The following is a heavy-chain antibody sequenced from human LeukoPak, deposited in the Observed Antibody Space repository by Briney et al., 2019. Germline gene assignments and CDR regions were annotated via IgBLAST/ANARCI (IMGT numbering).Heavy chain of an antibody. CDR3: ARDYGDYGFDP. CDR1: GGSISSGDYY. J-gene: IGHJ5*02. CDR2: VYYSGST. V-gene: IGHV4-30-4*01. D-gene: IGHD4-17*01. Sequence: PSETLSLTCTVSGGSISSGDYYWSWIRQPPGKGLEWIGYVYYSGSTYYNPSLKSRVTISVDTSKNQFSLKLSSVTAADTAVYYCARDYGDYGFDPWGQGTLVTVSS.